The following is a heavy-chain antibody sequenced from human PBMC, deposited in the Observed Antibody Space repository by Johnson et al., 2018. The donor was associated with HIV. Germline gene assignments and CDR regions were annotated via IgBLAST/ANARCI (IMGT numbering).Heavy chain of an antibody. CDR2: ISYDGSKK. J-gene: IGHJ3*02. Sequence: QVQLVESGGGLVQPGGSLRLSCAASGFTFSSYAMYWVRQAPGKGLEWVAVISYDGSKKYYADSVRGRFTISKDNSKKTLYLQMNSLRAEDTALYYCANDKGSSSWSGLDIWGQGTMVTVSS. D-gene: IGHD6-13*01. V-gene: IGHV3-30*04. CDR1: GFTFSSYA. CDR3: ANDKGSSSWSGLDI.